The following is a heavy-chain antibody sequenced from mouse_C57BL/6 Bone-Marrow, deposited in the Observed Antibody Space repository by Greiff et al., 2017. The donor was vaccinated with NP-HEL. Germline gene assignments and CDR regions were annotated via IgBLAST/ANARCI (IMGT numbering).Heavy chain of an antibody. V-gene: IGHV5-9*01. CDR2: ISGGGGNT. CDR1: GFTFSSYT. Sequence: EVQLVESGGGLVKPGGSLKLSCAASGFTFSSYTMSWVRQTPEKRLEWVATISGGGGNTYYPDSVKGRFTISRDNAKNTLYLQMSSLRSEDTALYYCASHFYYGSSLDYWGQGTTLTVSS. D-gene: IGHD1-1*01. CDR3: ASHFYYGSSLDY. J-gene: IGHJ2*01.